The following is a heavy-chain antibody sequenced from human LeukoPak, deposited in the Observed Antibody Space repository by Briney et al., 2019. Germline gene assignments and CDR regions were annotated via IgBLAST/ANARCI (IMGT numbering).Heavy chain of an antibody. CDR2: IYYSGST. CDR3: ARVEMSYYYYMDV. Sequence: PPETLSLTCTVSGGSISSYYWSWIRQPPGKGLEWIGYIYYSGSTNYNPSLKSRVTISVDTSKNQFSLKLSSVTAADTAVYYCARVEMSYYYYMDVWGKGTTVTVSS. D-gene: IGHD5-24*01. CDR1: GGSISSYY. J-gene: IGHJ6*03. V-gene: IGHV4-59*01.